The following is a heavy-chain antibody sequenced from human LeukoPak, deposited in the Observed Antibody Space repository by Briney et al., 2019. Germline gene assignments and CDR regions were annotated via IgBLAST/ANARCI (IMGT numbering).Heavy chain of an antibody. J-gene: IGHJ4*02. CDR3: AREAIFGVVREYYFDN. V-gene: IGHV4-59*01. CDR2: IYYTGST. D-gene: IGHD3-3*02. CDR1: GGSISRYY. Sequence: PSETLSLTCTVSGGSISRYYWSWIRQPPGKGLGWIGDIYYTGSTNYNPSLKSRVTISVDTSKNQFSLKVTSVTAADTAVYYCAREAIFGVVREYYFDNWGQGTLVTVSS.